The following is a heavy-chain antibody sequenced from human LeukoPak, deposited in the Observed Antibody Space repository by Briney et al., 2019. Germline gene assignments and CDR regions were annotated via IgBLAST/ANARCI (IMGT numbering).Heavy chain of an antibody. V-gene: IGHV3-49*04. J-gene: IGHJ4*02. CDR2: IRGKAYGETP. Sequence: PGGSLRLSCTASGFSFGAYLISWVRQAPGQGLEWVGYIRGKAYGETPEYAASVKGRFTISRDDSNTIAYLQMNSLKTEDTAVYYCTALDHRYCSSTGCHIDFWGQGTLVTVSS. D-gene: IGHD2-2*01. CDR1: GFSFGAYL. CDR3: TALDHRYCSSTGCHIDF.